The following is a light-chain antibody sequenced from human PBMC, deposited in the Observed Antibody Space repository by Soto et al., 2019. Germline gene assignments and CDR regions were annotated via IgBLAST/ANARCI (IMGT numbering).Light chain of an antibody. CDR1: SSDVGNYNY. Sequence: QSVLTQPPSASGSPGQSVTISCTGTSSDVGNYNYVSWFQQHPGKAPKLMIYEVSRRPSGVPDRFSGSKSGNTASLTVSGLQAEDEADYYCSYYAGSNNYVFGTGTKLTVL. CDR2: EVS. CDR3: SYYAGSNNYV. J-gene: IGLJ1*01. V-gene: IGLV2-8*01.